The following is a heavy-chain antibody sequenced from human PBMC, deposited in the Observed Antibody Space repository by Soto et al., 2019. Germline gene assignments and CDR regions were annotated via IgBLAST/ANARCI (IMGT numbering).Heavy chain of an antibody. CDR3: AKSRDGYSFYFYYGMDV. CDR2: LLHDGSNE. Sequence: QVQLEESGGGVVQPGRSLRLSCAASGFNFSSYNMHWVRQAPGKGLEWVARLLHDGSNEYYADSVKGRFTISRDNCKNTLYLQMKSLRAEDTAVYYCAKSRDGYSFYFYYGMDVWGQGTTVTVSS. CDR1: GFNFSSYN. J-gene: IGHJ6*02. V-gene: IGHV3-30*18. D-gene: IGHD4-4*01.